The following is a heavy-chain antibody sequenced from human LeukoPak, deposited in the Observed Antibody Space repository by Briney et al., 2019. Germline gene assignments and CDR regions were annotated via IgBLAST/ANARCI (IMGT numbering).Heavy chain of an antibody. CDR2: INPSDGST. V-gene: IGHV1-46*03. CDR3: ARVGQLVFHY. Sequence: ASVKVSCKTSGYTFTNYYMRWVRQAPGQGLEWMGIINPSDGSTNYAQKFQGRVTMTRDTSTSTVYMELSSLRSEDTAVFYCARVGQLVFHYWGQGTLVTVSS. D-gene: IGHD6-6*01. CDR1: GYTFTNYY. J-gene: IGHJ4*02.